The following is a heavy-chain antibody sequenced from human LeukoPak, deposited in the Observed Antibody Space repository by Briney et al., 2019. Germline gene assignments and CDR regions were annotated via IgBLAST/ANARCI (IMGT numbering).Heavy chain of an antibody. D-gene: IGHD2-15*01. Sequence: HSGGSLRLSCAASGFTFSSYWMSWIRQAPGRGLEWVANIKQDGSETYYADSVKGRFTISRDNAKNSLYLQMNSLRVEDTAMYYCAGDSGGSRYWGQGALATVSS. V-gene: IGHV3-7*01. CDR2: IKQDGSET. CDR3: AGDSGGSRY. J-gene: IGHJ4*02. CDR1: GFTFSSYW.